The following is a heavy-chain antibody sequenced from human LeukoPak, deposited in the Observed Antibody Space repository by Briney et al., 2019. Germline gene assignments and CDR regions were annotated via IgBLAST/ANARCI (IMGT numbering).Heavy chain of an antibody. CDR2: IGDTGRAK. CDR1: GFTFSRHG. V-gene: IGHV3-33*08. CDR3: AREAAWGNWYFDH. D-gene: IGHD3-16*01. Sequence: PGRSLRLSCAASGFTFSRHGMHWVRQAPGKGLEWVAVIGDTGRAKYYADSVEGRFTASRDNFKNTLYLEMNSLRCDDTALYYCAREAAWGNWYFDHWGRGTLVTVSS. J-gene: IGHJ2*01.